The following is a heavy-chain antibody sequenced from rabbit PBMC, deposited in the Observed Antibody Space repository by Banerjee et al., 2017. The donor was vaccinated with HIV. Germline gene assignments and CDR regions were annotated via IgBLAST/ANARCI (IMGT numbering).Heavy chain of an antibody. J-gene: IGHJ4*01. V-gene: IGHV1S40*01. CDR2: ISTGDGHT. D-gene: IGHD6-1*01. CDR3: ARGVSYVNYFNL. CDR1: GFSFSSTYD. Sequence: QSLEESGGDLVKPGASLTLTCTASGFSFSSTYDMCWVRQAPGKGLEWIACISTGDGHTYYASWAKGRFTISKTSSTTVTLQMTSLTAADTATYFCARGVSYVNYFNLWGPGTLVTVS.